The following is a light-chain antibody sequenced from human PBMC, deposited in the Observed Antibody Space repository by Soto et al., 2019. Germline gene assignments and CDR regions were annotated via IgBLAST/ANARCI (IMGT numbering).Light chain of an antibody. CDR3: QTWGTGIDVV. CDR1: SGHSSYA. CDR2: LNSDGSH. Sequence: QPVLTQSPSASASLGASGKLTCTLNSGHSSYAIAWHKLQTEKGTRYLMKLNSDGSHSKGDGIPDRFSGSSSGAERYLTISSLQSEDEADSDCQTWGTGIDVVFGGGTQLTVL. V-gene: IGLV4-69*01. J-gene: IGLJ2*01.